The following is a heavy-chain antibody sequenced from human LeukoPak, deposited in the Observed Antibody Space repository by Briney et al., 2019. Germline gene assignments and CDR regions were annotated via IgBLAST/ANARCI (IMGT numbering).Heavy chain of an antibody. CDR3: ANEKTLTFDY. V-gene: IGHV3-7*03. Sequence: AGGSLRLSCAASGFIFKKYWMNWVRQVPGKGLECLANIKEDGSETYYADSVKGRFTISRDTSKNSLYLQMNNLRTEDTALYYCANEKTLTFDYWGRGTQVTVSS. CDR1: GFIFKKYW. J-gene: IGHJ4*02. D-gene: IGHD3-9*01. CDR2: IKEDGSET.